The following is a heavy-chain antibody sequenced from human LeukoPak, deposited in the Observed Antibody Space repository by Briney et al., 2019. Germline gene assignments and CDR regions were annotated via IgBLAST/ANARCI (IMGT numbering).Heavy chain of an antibody. CDR1: GYTFNGHY. D-gene: IGHD2-15*01. CDR3: ARRYCSGGSCYRWFDP. V-gene: IGHV1-2*02. CDR2: INPNSGGT. Sequence: ASVKVSCKASGYTFNGHYMHWVRQAPGQGLEWMGWINPNSGGTNYAQKFQGRVTMTRDTSISTAYMELSRLRSDDTAVYHCARRYCSGGSCYRWFDPWGQGTLVTVSS. J-gene: IGHJ5*02.